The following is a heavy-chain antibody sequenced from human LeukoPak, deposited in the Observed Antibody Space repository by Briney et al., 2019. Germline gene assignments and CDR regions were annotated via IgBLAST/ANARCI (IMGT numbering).Heavy chain of an antibody. CDR2: INSDGSSI. J-gene: IGHJ4*02. V-gene: IGHV3-74*03. Sequence: PGGSLRLSCAASGFTFSSYWMHWVRQAPGKGLVWVSRINSDGSSITYADSVKGRFTISRDNAKYTLYLQMNSLRVEDTAVYYCAREGRVSGYDFVCWGQGTLVTVSS. CDR1: GFTFSSYW. D-gene: IGHD5-12*01. CDR3: AREGRVSGYDFVC.